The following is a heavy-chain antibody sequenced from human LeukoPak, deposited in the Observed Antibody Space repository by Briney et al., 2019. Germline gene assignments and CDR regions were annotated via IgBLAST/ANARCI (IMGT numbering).Heavy chain of an antibody. V-gene: IGHV3-21*01. D-gene: IGHD6-13*01. Sequence: GGSLRLSCAASGFTFSSYSMNWVRQAPGKGLEWVSSISSSSSYIYYADSVKGRFTISRDNAKNSLYLQMNSLRAEDTAVYYYARDLSAAAGTFDYWGQGTLVTVSS. J-gene: IGHJ4*02. CDR3: ARDLSAAAGTFDY. CDR1: GFTFSSYS. CDR2: ISSSSSYI.